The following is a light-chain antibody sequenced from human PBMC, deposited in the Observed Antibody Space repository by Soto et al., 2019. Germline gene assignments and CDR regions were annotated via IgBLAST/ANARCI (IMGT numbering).Light chain of an antibody. V-gene: IGKV3-11*01. CDR2: DAS. CDR3: QQRSNWPIT. CDR1: QSVRSN. J-gene: IGKJ5*01. Sequence: ELVLSPSPATLSLSTGERGNLSCRASQSVRSNLAWYQQKPGQAPRLLIYDASNRATGIPARFSGGGSGTDFTLTISSLEPEDFAVYYCQQRSNWPITFGQGTRLEIK.